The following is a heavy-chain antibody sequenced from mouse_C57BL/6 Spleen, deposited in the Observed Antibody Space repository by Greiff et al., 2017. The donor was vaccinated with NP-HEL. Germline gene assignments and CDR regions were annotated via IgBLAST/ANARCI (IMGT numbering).Heavy chain of an antibody. CDR1: GYTFTSYW. D-gene: IGHD2-3*01. CDR3: ARDLYDGYYGYYAMDY. CDR2: INPSNGGT. Sequence: QVQLQQSGPELVKPGASVKLSCKASGYTFTSYWMHWVKQRPGQGLEWIGNINPSNGGTNYNEKFKSKATLTVDKSSSTAYMQLSSLTSEDSAVYYCARDLYDGYYGYYAMDYWGQGTSVTVSS. V-gene: IGHV1-53*01. J-gene: IGHJ4*01.